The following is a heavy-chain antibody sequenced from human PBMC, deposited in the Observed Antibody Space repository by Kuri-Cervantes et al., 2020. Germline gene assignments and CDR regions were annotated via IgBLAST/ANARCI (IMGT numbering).Heavy chain of an antibody. Sequence: SCAASGFTFSSYGMHWVRQAPGKGLEWVAVISYDGSNKYYADSVKGRFTISRDNSKNTLYLQMNSLRAEDTAVYYCAKNGPSRGRAYYYYYGMDVWGQGTTVTVSS. CDR3: AKNGPSRGRAYYYYYGMDV. J-gene: IGHJ6*02. CDR2: ISYDGSNK. V-gene: IGHV3-30*18. CDR1: GFTFSSYG.